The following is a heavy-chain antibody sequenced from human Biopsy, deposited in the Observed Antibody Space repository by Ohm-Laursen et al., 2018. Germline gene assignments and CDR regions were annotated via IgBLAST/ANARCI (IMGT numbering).Heavy chain of an antibody. V-gene: IGHV1-2*02. CDR1: SYTFTDYI. CDR3: ARDPLNGHKHFDY. J-gene: IGHJ4*02. Sequence: ASVKVSCNASSYTFTDYIIHWMRQAPGQGLEWLGYINCKTGATNYAQKFQGTVTITRDTSISTAYLALGSLRSADTAIYYCARDPLNGHKHFDYWGQGSLVTVSS. D-gene: IGHD2-8*01. CDR2: INCKTGAT.